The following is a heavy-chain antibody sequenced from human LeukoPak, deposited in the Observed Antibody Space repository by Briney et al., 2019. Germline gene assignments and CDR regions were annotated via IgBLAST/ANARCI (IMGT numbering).Heavy chain of an antibody. Sequence: ASVKVSCKASGGTFSSYAISWVRQAPGQGLEWMEWMNPNSGNTGYAQKFQGRVTITRNTSISTAYMELSSLRSEDTAVYYCAFGRYDSSTGYWGQGTLVTVSS. V-gene: IGHV1-8*03. D-gene: IGHD3-22*01. CDR3: AFGRYDSSTGY. CDR2: MNPNSGNT. J-gene: IGHJ4*02. CDR1: GGTFSSYA.